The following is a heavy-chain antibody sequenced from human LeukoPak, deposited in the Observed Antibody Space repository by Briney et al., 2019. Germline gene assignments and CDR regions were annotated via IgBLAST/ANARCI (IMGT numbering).Heavy chain of an antibody. Sequence: GASVKVSCKASGYTFTGYYMHWVRQAPGQGLEWMGWINPNSGGTNYAQKFQGRVTITADKSTSTAYMELSSLRSEDTAVYYCARVRYSSGWYVGGWLDPWGQGTLVTVSS. CDR2: INPNSGGT. CDR1: GYTFTGYY. CDR3: ARVRYSSGWYVGGWLDP. D-gene: IGHD6-19*01. J-gene: IGHJ5*02. V-gene: IGHV1-2*02.